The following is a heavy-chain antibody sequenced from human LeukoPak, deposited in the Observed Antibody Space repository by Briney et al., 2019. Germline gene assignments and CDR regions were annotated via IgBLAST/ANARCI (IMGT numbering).Heavy chain of an antibody. CDR3: ATDSSSWANDAFDI. CDR2: ISYDGSNK. J-gene: IGHJ3*02. CDR1: GFTFSSYC. V-gene: IGHV3-30*03. D-gene: IGHD6-13*01. Sequence: PGGSLRLSCAASGFTFSSYCIHWVRQPPGKELEWVAVISYDGSNKYYADSVKGRFTISRDNAKNSLYLQMNSLRAEDTAVYYCATDSSSWANDAFDIWGQGTMVTVSS.